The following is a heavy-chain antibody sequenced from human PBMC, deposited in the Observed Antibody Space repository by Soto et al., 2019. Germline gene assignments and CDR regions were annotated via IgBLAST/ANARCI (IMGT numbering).Heavy chain of an antibody. D-gene: IGHD1-26*01. J-gene: IGHJ4*02. CDR3: ARDAGGSGELYY. Sequence: QVQLVQSGAEVKKPGASVKVSCKASGYTFTSYGISWVRQAPGQGLAWMGWISAYNGNTNYAQKPQGRVTMTTDTSTGTACMDPRSLRADDTAVYYCARDAGGSGELYYWGQGTLVTVSS. V-gene: IGHV1-18*01. CDR1: GYTFTSYG. CDR2: ISAYNGNT.